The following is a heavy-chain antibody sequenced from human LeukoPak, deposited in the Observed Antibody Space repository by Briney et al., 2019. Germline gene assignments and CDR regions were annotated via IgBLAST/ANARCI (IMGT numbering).Heavy chain of an antibody. CDR2: TQYNGGNK. CDR1: GFTFSDYG. D-gene: IGHD6-25*01. Sequence: PGGSLRLSCAPSGFTFSDYGMHWVRQAPGQGLEWVAFTQYNGGNKYYADSVKGRFTISRDNSKNTLHLQMDSLRAEDTAVYYCARDSSAGGMDVWGQGTTVTVSS. V-gene: IGHV3-30*02. CDR3: ARDSSAGGMDV. J-gene: IGHJ6*02.